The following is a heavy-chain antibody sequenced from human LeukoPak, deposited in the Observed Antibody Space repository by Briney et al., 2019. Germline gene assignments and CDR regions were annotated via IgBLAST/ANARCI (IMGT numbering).Heavy chain of an antibody. J-gene: IGHJ4*02. CDR2: ISYDGGNK. CDR1: GFAFSDYA. Sequence: GGSLRLSCAASGFAFSDYAMHWVRQAPGKGLEWVAVISYDGGNKYCADSVKGRFTISRDSSKNTLYLQMNSLRADDTAVYYCAGSSGWYAPADYWGQGTLVTVSS. V-gene: IGHV3-30*04. D-gene: IGHD6-19*01. CDR3: AGSSGWYAPADY.